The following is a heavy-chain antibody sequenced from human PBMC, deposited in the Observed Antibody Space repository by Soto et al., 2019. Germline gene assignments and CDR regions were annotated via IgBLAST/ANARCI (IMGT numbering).Heavy chain of an antibody. CDR1: GFTFSSYA. Sequence: GGSLRLSCAASGFTFSSYAMSWVRQAPGKWLEWVSAISGSGGSTYYADSVKGRFTISRDNSKNTLYLQMNSLRAEDTAVYYCAKKQAAAGHYYYYYGMDVWGQGXTVTVSS. J-gene: IGHJ6*02. V-gene: IGHV3-23*01. D-gene: IGHD6-13*01. CDR3: AKKQAAAGHYYYYYGMDV. CDR2: ISGSGGST.